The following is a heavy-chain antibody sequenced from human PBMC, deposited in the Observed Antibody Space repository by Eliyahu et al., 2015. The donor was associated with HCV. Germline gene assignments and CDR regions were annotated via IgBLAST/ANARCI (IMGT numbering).Heavy chain of an antibody. CDR3: AKDLRLGGYPYYFDY. D-gene: IGHD3-22*01. J-gene: IGHJ4*02. CDR2: TSYDGSNK. Sequence: QVQLVESGGGVVXPGRSLRLSCAAXGFTXXXYGMHWVXQAPGKGLEWXAVTSYDGSNKYYADSVKGRFTISRDNSKNTLYLQMNSLRAEDTAVYFCAKDLRLGGYPYYFDYWGQGTLVTVSS. CDR1: GFTXXXYG. V-gene: IGHV3-30*18.